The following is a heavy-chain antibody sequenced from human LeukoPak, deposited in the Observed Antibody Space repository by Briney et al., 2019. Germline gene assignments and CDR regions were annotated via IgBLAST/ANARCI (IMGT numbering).Heavy chain of an antibody. CDR2: ISAYNGYT. CDR1: GYTFTSYG. V-gene: IGHV1-18*01. D-gene: IGHD3-3*01. CDR3: ARVAPHRIRNYDFWSGYFDY. Sequence: ASVKVSCKASGYTFTSYGISWVRQAPGQGLEWMGWISAYNGYTNYAQKFQGRVTITADESTSTAYMELSSLRSEDTAVYYCARVAPHRIRNYDFWSGYFDYWGQGTLVTVSS. J-gene: IGHJ4*02.